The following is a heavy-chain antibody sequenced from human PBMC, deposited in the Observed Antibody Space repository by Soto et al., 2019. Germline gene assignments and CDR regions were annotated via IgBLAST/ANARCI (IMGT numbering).Heavy chain of an antibody. V-gene: IGHV4-39*01. Sequence: QLQLQESGPGLVKPSETLSLTCTVSGGSISSSGYYWGWIRQPPGKGLEWIGTIYYSGTTYYNPSLKSRVTIYVDTSKNQFSLKLSSVTASDTSVYYCARLYPAPGAPGTTWGQGTLVTVSS. D-gene: IGHD1-1*01. CDR2: IYYSGTT. J-gene: IGHJ5*02. CDR1: GGSISSSGYY. CDR3: ARLYPAPGAPGTT.